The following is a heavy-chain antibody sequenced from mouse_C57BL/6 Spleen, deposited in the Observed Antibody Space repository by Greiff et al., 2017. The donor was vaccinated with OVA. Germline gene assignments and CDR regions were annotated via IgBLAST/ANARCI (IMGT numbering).Heavy chain of an antibody. Sequence: EVQVVESGGGLVQPGGSMKLSCVASGFTFSNYWMNWVRQSPEKGLEWVAQIRLKSDNYATHYAESVKGRFTISRDDSKSSVYLQMNNLRAEDTGIYYCTVYYGSGNDYWGQGTTLTVSS. V-gene: IGHV6-3*01. CDR2: IRLKSDNYAT. CDR3: TVYYGSGNDY. CDR1: GFTFSNYW. J-gene: IGHJ2*01. D-gene: IGHD1-1*01.